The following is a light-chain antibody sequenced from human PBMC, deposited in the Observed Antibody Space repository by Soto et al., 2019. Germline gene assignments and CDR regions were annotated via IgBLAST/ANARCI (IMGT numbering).Light chain of an antibody. CDR2: DVT. J-gene: IGLJ2*01. CDR3: SSYTSSSHVV. V-gene: IGLV2-14*03. Sequence: QSVLAQPASVSGSPGQSVTISCTGTSSDIGCYPYVSWYQQYPGKAPKLMIHDVTERPSGVSNRFSGSKSGNEASLTISGLQAEDEADYYCSSYTSSSHVVFGGGTKLTVL. CDR1: SSDIGCYPY.